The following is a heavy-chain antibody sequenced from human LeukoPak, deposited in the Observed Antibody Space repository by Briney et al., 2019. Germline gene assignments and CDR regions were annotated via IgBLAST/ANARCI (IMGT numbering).Heavy chain of an antibody. V-gene: IGHV3-11*01. CDR3: ATRLDIVATIRMDV. D-gene: IGHD5-12*01. J-gene: IGHJ6*02. CDR1: GFTFSDYY. CDR2: ISSSGSTI. Sequence: PGGSLRLSCAASGFTFSDYYMSWIRQAPGKGLEWVSYISSSGSTIYYADSVKGRFTISRDNAKNSLYLQMNSLRAEDTAVHYCATRLDIVATIRMDVWGQGTTVTVSS.